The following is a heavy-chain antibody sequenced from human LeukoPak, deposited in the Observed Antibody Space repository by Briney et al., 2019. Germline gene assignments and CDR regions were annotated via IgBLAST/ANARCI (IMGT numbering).Heavy chain of an antibody. CDR2: ISYDGSNK. V-gene: IGHV3-30*19. CDR3: ARGLMGIAARPEVDY. Sequence: GGSLRLSCATSGFTFTTFGFHWVRQAPGKRLEWVAVISYDGSNKYYADSVKGRFTISRDNSKNTLYLQMNSLRAEDTAVYYCARGLMGIAARPEVDYWGQGTLVTVSS. CDR1: GFTFTTFG. D-gene: IGHD6-6*01. J-gene: IGHJ4*02.